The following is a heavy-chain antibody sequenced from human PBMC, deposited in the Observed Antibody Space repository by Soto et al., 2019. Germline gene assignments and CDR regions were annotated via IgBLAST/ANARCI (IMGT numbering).Heavy chain of an antibody. CDR1: GFTFSSYG. D-gene: IGHD2-21*02. CDR3: AKDPNSIVVVTATPALDY. V-gene: IGHV3-30*18. Sequence: SLRLSCAASGFTFSSYGMHWVRQAPGKGLEWVAVIWYDGSNKYYADSVKGRFTISRDNSKNTLYLQMNSLRAEDTAVYYCAKDPNSIVVVTATPALDYWGQGTLVTVSS. CDR2: IWYDGSNK. J-gene: IGHJ4*02.